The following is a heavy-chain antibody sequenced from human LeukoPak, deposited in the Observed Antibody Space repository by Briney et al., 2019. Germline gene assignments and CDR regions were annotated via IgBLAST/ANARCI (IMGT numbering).Heavy chain of an antibody. V-gene: IGHV4-59*01. D-gene: IGHD3-3*01. Sequence: GSLSLTCTVSGASISSYYWSWIRQPPGKGLEWIGYIYSTGSTNYNPSLKSRVTISVDTSKNQFSLKLSSVTAADTAVYYCARSGYFDLWGRGTLVTVSS. J-gene: IGHJ2*01. CDR2: IYSTGST. CDR1: GASISSYY. CDR3: ARSGYFDL.